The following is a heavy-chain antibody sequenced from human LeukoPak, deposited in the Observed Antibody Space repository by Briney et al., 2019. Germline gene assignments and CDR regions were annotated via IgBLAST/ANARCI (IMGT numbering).Heavy chain of an antibody. CDR2: IYYSGST. CDR1: GGSTSSYY. J-gene: IGHJ5*02. Sequence: PSETLSLTCTVSGGSTSSYYWSWIRQPPGKGLEWIGYIYYSGSTNYNPSLKSRVTISVDTSKNQFSLRLSSVTAADTAVYYCARGWESGSSYNWFDPWGQGTLVTVSS. CDR3: ARGWESGSSYNWFDP. V-gene: IGHV4-59*01. D-gene: IGHD3-3*01.